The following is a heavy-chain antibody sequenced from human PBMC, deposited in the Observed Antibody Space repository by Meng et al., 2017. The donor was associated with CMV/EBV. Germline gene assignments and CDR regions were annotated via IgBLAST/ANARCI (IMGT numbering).Heavy chain of an antibody. CDR3: ARRDGYCSSTSCFSFYYYYGMDV. D-gene: IGHD2-2*01. Sequence: GESLKISCKGSGYSFTSYWIGWVRQMPGKGLEWMGIIYPGDSDTRYSPSFQGQVTISADKSISTAYLQWSSLKASDTAMYYCARRDGYCSSTSCFSFYYYYGMDVWGQGTTVTVSS. CDR2: IYPGDSDT. J-gene: IGHJ6*02. V-gene: IGHV5-51*01. CDR1: GYSFTSYW.